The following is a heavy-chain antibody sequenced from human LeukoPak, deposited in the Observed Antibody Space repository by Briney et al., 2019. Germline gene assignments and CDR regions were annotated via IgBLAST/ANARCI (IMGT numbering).Heavy chain of an antibody. CDR3: ARGRGYYYGSGSYLLDY. D-gene: IGHD3-10*01. J-gene: IGHJ4*02. CDR2: INHSGST. V-gene: IGHV4-34*01. CDR1: GGSFSGYY. Sequence: PSETLSLTCAVYGGSFSGYYWSWIRQPPGKGLEWIGEINHSGSTNYNPSLKSRVTISVDTSKNQFSLKLSSVTAADTAVYYCARGRGYYYGSGSYLLDYWGQGTLVTVSS.